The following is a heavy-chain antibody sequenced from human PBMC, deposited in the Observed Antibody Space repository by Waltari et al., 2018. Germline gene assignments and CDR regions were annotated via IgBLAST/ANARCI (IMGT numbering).Heavy chain of an antibody. J-gene: IGHJ5*02. CDR1: GPSLSDHY. D-gene: IGHD3-3*01. CDR3: TRGGNYDFWSHRPFVDP. V-gene: IGHV4-34*01. CDR2: IRHPGST. Sequence: QVQLQQWRAGLLGPSETLSLTCPVYGPSLSDHYWRWVRQPPGKGLEWIGQIRHPGSTNYNPSLKSRVTISIDTPRSQFSLRLSSVTAADTALYFCTRGGNYDFWSHRPFVDPWGQGTLVTVSS.